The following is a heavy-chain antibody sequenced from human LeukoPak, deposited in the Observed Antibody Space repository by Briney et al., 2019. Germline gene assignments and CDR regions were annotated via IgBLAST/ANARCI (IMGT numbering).Heavy chain of an antibody. Sequence: PGGSLRLSCAASGFTFSNYGMNWVRQAPGKGLEWVSSISPRSSYIYYADSMKGRFTISRDNAKNSLYLQMNSLRAEDTAVYYCARDRVAVVRGVSALDYWGQGTLVTVSS. CDR1: GFTFSNYG. V-gene: IGHV3-21*01. J-gene: IGHJ4*02. CDR3: ARDRVAVVRGVSALDY. D-gene: IGHD3-10*01. CDR2: ISPRSSYI.